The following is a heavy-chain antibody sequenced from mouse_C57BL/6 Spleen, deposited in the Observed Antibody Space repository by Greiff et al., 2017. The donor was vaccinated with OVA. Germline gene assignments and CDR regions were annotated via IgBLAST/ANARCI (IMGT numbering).Heavy chain of an antibody. Sequence: VKLQESGPELVKPGASVKLSCKASGYTFTSYDINWVKQRPGQGLEWIGWIYPRDGSTKYNEKFKGKATLTVDTSSSTAYMELHSLTSEDSAVYFGARRGYYGSSYDYFDYWGQGTTLTVSS. CDR2: IYPRDGST. V-gene: IGHV1-85*01. CDR1: GYTFTSYD. J-gene: IGHJ2*01. D-gene: IGHD1-1*01. CDR3: ARRGYYGSSYDYFDY.